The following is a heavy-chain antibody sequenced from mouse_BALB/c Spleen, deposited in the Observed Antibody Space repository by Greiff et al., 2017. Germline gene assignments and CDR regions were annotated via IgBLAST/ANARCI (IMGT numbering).Heavy chain of an antibody. CDR3: TRGNGYYAMDY. CDR1: GFPFSSYT. J-gene: IGHJ4*01. V-gene: IGHV5-6-4*01. CDR2: ISSGGSYT. Sequence: EVKLMESGGGLVKPGGSLKLSCAASGFPFSSYTMSWVRQTPEKRLEWVATISSGGSYTYYPDSVKGRFTISRDNAKNTLYLQMSSLKSEDTAMYYCTRGNGYYAMDYWGQGTSVTVSS.